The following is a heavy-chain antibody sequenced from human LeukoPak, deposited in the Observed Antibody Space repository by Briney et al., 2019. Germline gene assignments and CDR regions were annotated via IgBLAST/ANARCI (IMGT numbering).Heavy chain of an antibody. D-gene: IGHD5-24*01. V-gene: IGHV3-30*02. CDR1: GFTFNSCG. J-gene: IGHJ6*03. CDR3: AKDGGLHLYYYYNYMDI. Sequence: GGSLRLSCAASGFTFNSCGMHWVRPAPGKGLEWVAFIRYDGSYEYYADSVKGRFSISRDNSKTTLYLQMNSLRSEDTAVYYCAKDGGLHLYYYYNYMDIWGKGTTVTVSS. CDR2: IRYDGSYE.